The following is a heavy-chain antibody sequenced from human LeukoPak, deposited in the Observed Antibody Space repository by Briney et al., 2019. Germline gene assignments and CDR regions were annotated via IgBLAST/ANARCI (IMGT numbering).Heavy chain of an antibody. Sequence: GGSLRLSCAASGFTVSSNYMSWVRQAPGKGLEWVSVIYSGGSTYYANSVKGRFTISRDNSKNTLYLQMNSLRAEDTAVYYCARDRTRIVGFDIWGQGTMVTVSS. V-gene: IGHV3-53*01. D-gene: IGHD3-22*01. CDR2: IYSGGST. CDR3: ARDRTRIVGFDI. J-gene: IGHJ3*02. CDR1: GFTVSSNY.